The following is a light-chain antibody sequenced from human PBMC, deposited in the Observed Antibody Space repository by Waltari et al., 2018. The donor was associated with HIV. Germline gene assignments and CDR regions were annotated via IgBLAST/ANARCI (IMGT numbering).Light chain of an antibody. J-gene: IGLJ2*01. CDR3: GSWDSSLSSLV. CDR1: SSIIETNF. CDR2: DDT. V-gene: IGLV1-51*01. Sequence: QSVLTQPPSVSAAPGQKVTISCSGSSSIIETNFVSWYHQLPRTAPKLLSYDDTKRPSGIPHRFSGSKSGASATLGITGLQTGDEADYYCGSWDSSLSSLVFGGGTKLSVL.